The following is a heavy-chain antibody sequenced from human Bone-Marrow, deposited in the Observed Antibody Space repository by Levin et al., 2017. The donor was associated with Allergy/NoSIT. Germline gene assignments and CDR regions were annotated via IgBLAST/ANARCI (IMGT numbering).Heavy chain of an antibody. V-gene: IGHV4-4*02. CDR1: GGSISSSNW. D-gene: IGHD6-6*01. CDR2: IYHSGST. Sequence: SETLSLTCAVSGGSISSSNWWSWVRQPPGKGLEWIGEIYHSGSTNYNPSLKSRVTISVDKSKNQFSLKLSSVTAADTAVYYCARAGYKLPIMTPSIASPSTHDYYGMDVWGQGTTVTVSS. CDR3: ARAGYKLPIMTPSIASPSTHDYYGMDV. J-gene: IGHJ6*02.